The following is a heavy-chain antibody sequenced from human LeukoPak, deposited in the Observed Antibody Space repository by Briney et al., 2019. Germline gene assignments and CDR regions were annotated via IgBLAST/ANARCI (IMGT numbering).Heavy chain of an antibody. D-gene: IGHD3-22*01. CDR3: TRETYYYDSSACVIDY. Sequence: SETLSLTCTVSGGSIKTYYWSWIRQPPGKGLECIGYIHHSGSTYYNPSLKSRVTMSVDMSKNQFSLKLSSVTAADTAVYYCTRETYYYDSSACVIDYWGQGTLVTVSS. CDR2: IHHSGST. CDR1: GGSIKTYY. J-gene: IGHJ4*02. V-gene: IGHV4-59*12.